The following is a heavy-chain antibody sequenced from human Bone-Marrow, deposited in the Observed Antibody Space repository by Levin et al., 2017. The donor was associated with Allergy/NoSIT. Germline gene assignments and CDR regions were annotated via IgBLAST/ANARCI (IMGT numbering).Heavy chain of an antibody. J-gene: IGHJ6*02. CDR1: GDSISNYY. CDR3: ARASDFWSGYSIPYGMDV. V-gene: IGHV4-59*01. CDR2: VHNTEAT. D-gene: IGHD3-3*01. Sequence: SETLSLTCTVSGDSISNYYWNWIRQPPAKGLEWIGYVHNTEATNYNPSLQSRVTISLDTSNNQFSLKLRSVTAADTAVYYCARASDFWSGYSIPYGMDVCGQGTTVTVSS.